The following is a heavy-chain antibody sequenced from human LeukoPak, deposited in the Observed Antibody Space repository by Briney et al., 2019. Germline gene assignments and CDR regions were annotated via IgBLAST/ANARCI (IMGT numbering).Heavy chain of an antibody. V-gene: IGHV4-30-4*07. J-gene: IGHJ5*02. CDR2: IYYSGST. CDR1: GGSISSGGYS. Sequence: PSETLSLTCTVSGGSISSGGYSWSWIRQPPGKGLEWIGYIYYSGSTYYNPSLKSRVTISVDTSKNQFSLKLSSVTAADTAVYYCARVRVGYCSGGSCYSSMYNWFDPWGQGTLVTVSS. D-gene: IGHD2-15*01. CDR3: ARVRVGYCSGGSCYSSMYNWFDP.